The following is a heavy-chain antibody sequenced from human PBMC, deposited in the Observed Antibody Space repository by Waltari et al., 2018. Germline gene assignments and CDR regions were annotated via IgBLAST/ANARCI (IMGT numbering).Heavy chain of an antibody. CDR1: GFTFSSYW. J-gene: IGHJ4*02. CDR2: IKQVGSEE. CDR3: TGSPHSSSWYGIDY. Sequence: EVQLVESGGGLVQPGGSLRPSCAASGFTFSSYWMSWVGQAPGKGLGWVGNIKQVGSEEYSVDVEKGLSTICKDTDKTSLYLIMNRLRAEATVVYYCTGSPHSSSWYGIDYWGQGTLVTVSS. V-gene: IGHV3-7*01. D-gene: IGHD6-13*01.